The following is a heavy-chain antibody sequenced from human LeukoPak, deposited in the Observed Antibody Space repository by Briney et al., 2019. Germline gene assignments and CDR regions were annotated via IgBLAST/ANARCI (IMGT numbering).Heavy chain of an antibody. V-gene: IGHV3-23*01. Sequence: PGGSLRLSCAASGFTFSSFAMSWVRQAPGKGLDWVSAISGSGGSTYYADSVKGRFTISRDNSKNTLYLQMNSLRAEDTAVYYCAKGEAYYYDSSGYFSIWGQGTMVTVSS. J-gene: IGHJ3*02. CDR2: ISGSGGST. D-gene: IGHD3-22*01. CDR3: AKGEAYYYDSSGYFSI. CDR1: GFTFSSFA.